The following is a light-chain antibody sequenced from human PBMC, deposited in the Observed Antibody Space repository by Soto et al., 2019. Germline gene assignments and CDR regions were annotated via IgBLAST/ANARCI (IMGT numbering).Light chain of an antibody. CDR3: QQRSNWPRLT. Sequence: EIVLTQSPATLSLSPGERATLSCSASQSVSSYLAWYQQKPGQAPRLLIYDASNRATGIPARFSGSGSGTDFTLTISSLEPEDFAVYYCQQRSNWPRLTFGQGTKVEIK. V-gene: IGKV3-11*01. CDR1: QSVSSY. CDR2: DAS. J-gene: IGKJ1*01.